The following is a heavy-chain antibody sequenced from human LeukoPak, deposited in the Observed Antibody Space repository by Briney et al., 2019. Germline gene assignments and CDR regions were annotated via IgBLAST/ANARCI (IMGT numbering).Heavy chain of an antibody. CDR1: GYTFTGYY. CDR3: ARAAAGFYWFDP. Sequence: ASVKVSCKASGYTFTGYYMHWVRQAPGQGLEWMGWINPNSGGTNYAQKFQGRVTMTRDTSISTAYMELSRLRSDDTAVYYCARAAAGFYWFDPWGQGTLVTVSS. V-gene: IGHV1-2*02. D-gene: IGHD6-13*01. CDR2: INPNSGGT. J-gene: IGHJ5*02.